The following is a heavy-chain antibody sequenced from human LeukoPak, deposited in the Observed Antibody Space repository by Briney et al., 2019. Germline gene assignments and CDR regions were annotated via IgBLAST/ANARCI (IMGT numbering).Heavy chain of an antibody. CDR2: IYYSGST. J-gene: IGHJ4*02. D-gene: IGHD2-2*01. Sequence: PSQTLSLTCTVSGGSISSGGYYWRWIRQHPGKGLEWNGYIYYSGSTYYNPSLKSRVTISVDTSKNQFSLKLSSVTAADTAVYYCARGGEGYCSSTSCYAFDYWGQGTLVTVSS. CDR1: GGSISSGGYY. V-gene: IGHV4-31*03. CDR3: ARGGEGYCSSTSCYAFDY.